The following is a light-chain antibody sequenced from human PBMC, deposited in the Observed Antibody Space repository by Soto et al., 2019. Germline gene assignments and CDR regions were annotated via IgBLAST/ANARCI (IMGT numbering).Light chain of an antibody. J-gene: IGLJ2*01. Sequence: NFMLTQPHSVSESPGKTVTISCTGSSGSIASNYVQWYQQRPGRAPTTVIYEDNQRPSGVPDRFSGSIDSSSNAASLTISGLKTDDEADYYCQSYDSSNVVFGGGTKLTVL. CDR3: QSYDSSNVV. CDR1: SGSIASNY. V-gene: IGLV6-57*02. CDR2: EDN.